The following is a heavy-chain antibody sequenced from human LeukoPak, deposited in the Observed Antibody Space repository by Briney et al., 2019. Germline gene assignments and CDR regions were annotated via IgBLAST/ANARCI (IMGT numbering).Heavy chain of an antibody. V-gene: IGHV4-39*01. Sequence: SSETLSLTCTVSGDSISSGSYYWGWIRQPPGKGLEWIGSIYYSGSTYYNSSLKSRVTISVDTSKNQFSLKLNSVTAADTAVYYCARVDSSGLQIDYWGQGTLVTVSS. CDR1: GDSISSGSYY. CDR3: ARVDSSGLQIDY. D-gene: IGHD6-19*01. CDR2: IYYSGST. J-gene: IGHJ4*02.